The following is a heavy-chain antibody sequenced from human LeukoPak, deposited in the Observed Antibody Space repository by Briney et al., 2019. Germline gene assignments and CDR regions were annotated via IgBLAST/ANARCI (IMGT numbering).Heavy chain of an antibody. V-gene: IGHV3-7*01. CDR2: VNQFGSEK. Sequence: GGSLRLSCAASGFTFSSYWMSWVRQAPGKGLEWVANVNQFGSEKYYVDSVKGRFTISRDNAKTSLYLQMNSLRADDTAVCYCASSYYGFWNWGQGTLVTVSS. CDR3: ASSYYGFWN. D-gene: IGHD3-3*01. J-gene: IGHJ4*02. CDR1: GFTFSSYW.